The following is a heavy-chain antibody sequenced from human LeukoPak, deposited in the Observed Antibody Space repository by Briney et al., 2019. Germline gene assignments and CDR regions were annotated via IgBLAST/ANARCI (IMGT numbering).Heavy chain of an antibody. CDR1: AGSISAYY. J-gene: IGHJ3*02. Sequence: SETLSLTCTVSAGSISAYYWSWIRQPAGRGLEWIGRLHSSGSTNYSPSLQSRVTMSLDTSKNLFSLNLSSITAADTAVYYCARTTYYYGSGSLHAFDIWGQGTMVTVSS. CDR2: LHSSGST. D-gene: IGHD3-10*01. CDR3: ARTTYYYGSGSLHAFDI. V-gene: IGHV4-4*07.